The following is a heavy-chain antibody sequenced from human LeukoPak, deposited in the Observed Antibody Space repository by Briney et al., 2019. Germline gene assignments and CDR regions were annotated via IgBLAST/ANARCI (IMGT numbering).Heavy chain of an antibody. Sequence: SETLSLTCAVSGGSISSYYWSWIRQPPGKELECIGYIYYSGSTNYNPSLKSRVTISVDTSKNQFSLTLSSVTAADTAMYYCARGARDGYNNWYFDLWGRGTLVTVSS. J-gene: IGHJ2*01. D-gene: IGHD5-24*01. CDR1: GGSISSYY. V-gene: IGHV4-59*01. CDR2: IYYSGST. CDR3: ARGARDGYNNWYFDL.